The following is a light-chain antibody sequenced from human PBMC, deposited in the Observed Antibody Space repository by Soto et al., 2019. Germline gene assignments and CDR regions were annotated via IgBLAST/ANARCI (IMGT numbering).Light chain of an antibody. CDR1: SSDVGGYNY. Sequence: QSALTQPDSVSGSPGQSITISCTGTSSDVGGYNYVSWYQQHPGKAPKLMIYDVSNRPSGVSNRFSGSKSGNTASLTISGLQAEDEADYYCSSYTGSSTVVFGGGTKLTVL. CDR2: DVS. CDR3: SSYTGSSTVV. V-gene: IGLV2-14*01. J-gene: IGLJ2*01.